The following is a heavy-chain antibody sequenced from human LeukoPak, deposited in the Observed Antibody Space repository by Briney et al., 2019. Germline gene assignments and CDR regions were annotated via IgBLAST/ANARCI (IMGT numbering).Heavy chain of an antibody. CDR3: ARVIRRRWLQYVYFDY. V-gene: IGHV1-8*01. Sequence: ASVKVSCKASGYTFTSYDINWVRQATGQGLEWMGWMNPNSGNTGYAQKFQGRVTMTRNTSISTAYMELSSLRSEDTAAYYCARVIRRRWLQYVYFDYWGQGTLVTVSS. J-gene: IGHJ4*02. D-gene: IGHD5-24*01. CDR2: MNPNSGNT. CDR1: GYTFTSYD.